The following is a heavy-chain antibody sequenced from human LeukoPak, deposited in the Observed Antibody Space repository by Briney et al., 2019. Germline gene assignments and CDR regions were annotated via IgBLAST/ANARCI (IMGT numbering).Heavy chain of an antibody. CDR3: ARDEPYDILTGSYTTHNWFDP. Sequence: EASVKVSCKAPGYTFTSYAMNWVRQAPGQGLEWMGWINTNTGNPTYAQGFTGRFVFSLDTSVSTAYLQISSLKAEDTAVYYCARDEPYDILTGSYTTHNWFDPWGQGTLVTVSS. J-gene: IGHJ5*02. CDR1: GYTFTSYA. V-gene: IGHV7-4-1*02. CDR2: INTNTGNP. D-gene: IGHD3-9*01.